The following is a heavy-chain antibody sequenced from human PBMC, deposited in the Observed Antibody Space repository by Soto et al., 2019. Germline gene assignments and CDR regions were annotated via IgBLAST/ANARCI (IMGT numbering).Heavy chain of an antibody. CDR2: ISSTGRTI. V-gene: IGHV3-48*02. CDR3: ARDGYNYYGMDV. Sequence: GGSLRLSCAASGFTYSSYNMNWVRQAPGKGLECVSYISSTGRTIYYADSVKGRFTISRDNAKNSLYLQMNSLRDEDTAIYYCARDGYNYYGMDVWGQGTTVTVSS. J-gene: IGHJ6*02. CDR1: GFTYSSYN.